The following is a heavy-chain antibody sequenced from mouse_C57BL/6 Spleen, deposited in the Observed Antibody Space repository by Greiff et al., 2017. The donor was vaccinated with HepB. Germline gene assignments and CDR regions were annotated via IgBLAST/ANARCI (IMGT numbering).Heavy chain of an antibody. CDR3: TRGLRPYAMDY. J-gene: IGHJ4*01. CDR1: GYTFTDYE. V-gene: IGHV1-15*01. Sequence: QVHVKQSGAELVRPGASVTLSCKASGYTFTDYEMHWVKQTPVHGLEWIGAIDPETGGTAYNQKFKGKAILTADKSSSTAYMELRSLTSEDSAVYYCTRGLRPYAMDYWGQGTSVTVSS. CDR2: IDPETGGT. D-gene: IGHD2-2*01.